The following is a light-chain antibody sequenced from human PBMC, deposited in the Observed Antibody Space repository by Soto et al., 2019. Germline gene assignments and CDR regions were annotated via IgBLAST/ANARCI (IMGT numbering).Light chain of an antibody. J-gene: IGLJ3*02. CDR2: NNN. CDR1: SSNIGGNS. CDR3: ATWDDILNGWV. Sequence: QSVLTQPPSASGTPGQWVTISCSGSSSNIGGNSVTWYQQLPGTAPKLLMYNNNQRPSGVSDRFSGSKSGASASLAISGLQSEDEADYYCATWDDILNGWVFGGGTKVTVL. V-gene: IGLV1-44*01.